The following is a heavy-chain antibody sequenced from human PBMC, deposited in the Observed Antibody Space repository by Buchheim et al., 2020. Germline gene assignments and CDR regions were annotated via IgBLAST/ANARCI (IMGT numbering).Heavy chain of an antibody. CDR1: GFTFSSYG. CDR3: AKDRGVGARYYYYGMDV. D-gene: IGHD1-26*01. CDR2: ISYDGNNK. V-gene: IGHV3-30*18. Sequence: QVQLVESGGGVVQPGGSLRLSCAASGFTFSSYGMHWVRQAPGKGLEWVAVISYDGNNKYYADSVKGRFTIPRDNSKNTLYLQMNSLRAEDTAVYYCAKDRGVGARYYYYGMDVWGQGTT. J-gene: IGHJ6*02.